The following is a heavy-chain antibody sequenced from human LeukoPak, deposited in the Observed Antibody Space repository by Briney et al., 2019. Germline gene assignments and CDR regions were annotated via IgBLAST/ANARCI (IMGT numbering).Heavy chain of an antibody. J-gene: IGHJ3*02. D-gene: IGHD3-22*01. Sequence: GGSLRLSCQASGFTFSDYYMSWVRQSPGKGLEWLSYISSSGSIIYADSVKGRFTISRDNAKNSLYLQMNSLRAEDTAVYYCARDLRYDSSGYWGPDAFDIWGQGTMVTVSS. V-gene: IGHV3-11*04. CDR2: ISSSGSII. CDR1: GFTFSDYY. CDR3: ARDLRYDSSGYWGPDAFDI.